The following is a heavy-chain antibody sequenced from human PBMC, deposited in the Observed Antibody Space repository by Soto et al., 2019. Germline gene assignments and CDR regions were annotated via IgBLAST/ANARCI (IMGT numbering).Heavy chain of an antibody. Sequence: GASVKVSCKASGYIFTYRYLYWVRQAPGQALEWMGWIIPYNGNTNYAQKFQDRFSITRESSLSTVYMELRSLRSDDTGMYYCARSALDDDGYHYLGSWGRGTLVTVSS. CDR3: ARSALDDDGYHYLGS. CDR2: IIPYNGNT. CDR1: GYIFTYRY. D-gene: IGHD5-18*01. V-gene: IGHV1-45*02. J-gene: IGHJ5*01.